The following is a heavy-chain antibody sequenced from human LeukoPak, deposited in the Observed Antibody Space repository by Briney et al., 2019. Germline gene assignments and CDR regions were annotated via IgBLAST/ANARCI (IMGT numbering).Heavy chain of an antibody. J-gene: IGHJ6*02. CDR2: INPNTGGT. CDR3: ARFARYNWNGEADYYYGMDV. V-gene: IGHV1-2*02. D-gene: IGHD1-1*01. CDR1: GYTFTGYY. Sequence: ASVKVSCKASGYTFTGYYMHWVRQAPGQGLEWMGWINPNTGGTNYAQKFQGRVTMTRDTSISTAYMELSRLRSDDTAVYYCARFARYNWNGEADYYYGMDVWGQGTTVTVSS.